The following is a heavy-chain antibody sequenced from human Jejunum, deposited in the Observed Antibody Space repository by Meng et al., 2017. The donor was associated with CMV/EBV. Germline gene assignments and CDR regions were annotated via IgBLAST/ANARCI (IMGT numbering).Heavy chain of an antibody. CDR3: ARDVLLGTHNWFDP. D-gene: IGHD1-14*01. Sequence: GSGGSISGSYWSWLRQSPGKGLEWIGYIYYTGSTDYNPSLKSRVTISVDTSKNQFSLKLSSVTAADTAVYYCARDVLLGTHNWFDPWGRGTLVTVSS. CDR2: IYYTGST. V-gene: IGHV4-59*01. J-gene: IGHJ5*02. CDR1: GGSISGSY.